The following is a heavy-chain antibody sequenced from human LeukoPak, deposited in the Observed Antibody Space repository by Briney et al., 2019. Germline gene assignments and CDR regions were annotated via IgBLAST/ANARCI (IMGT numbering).Heavy chain of an antibody. CDR3: ARDGYSGYDFVY. CDR2: ISYDGSNK. V-gene: IGHV3-30*14. CDR1: GFTFSSYA. Sequence: GGSLRLSCAASGFTFSSYAMHWVRQAPGKGLEWVAVISYDGSNKYYADSVKGRFTISRDNSKNTLYLQMNSLRAEDTAVYYCARDGYSGYDFVYWGQGTLVTVSS. D-gene: IGHD5-12*01. J-gene: IGHJ4*02.